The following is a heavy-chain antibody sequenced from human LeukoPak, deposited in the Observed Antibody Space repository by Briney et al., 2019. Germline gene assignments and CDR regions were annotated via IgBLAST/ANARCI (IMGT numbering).Heavy chain of an antibody. CDR3: ARGGRSGYRNDAFDI. CDR2: TIPIFGTA. CDR1: GGTFSSYA. V-gene: IGHV1-69*01. Sequence: SVKVSCKASGGTFSSYAISWVRQAPGQGLEWMEGTIPIFGTANYAQKFQGRVTITADESTSTAYMELSSLRSEDTAVYYCARGGRSGYRNDAFDIWGQGTMVTVSS. D-gene: IGHD5-18*01. J-gene: IGHJ3*02.